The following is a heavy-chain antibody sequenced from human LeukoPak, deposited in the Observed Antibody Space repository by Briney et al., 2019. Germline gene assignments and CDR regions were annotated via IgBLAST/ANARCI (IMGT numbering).Heavy chain of an antibody. J-gene: IGHJ6*02. Sequence: PSETLSLTCTVSGGSINSDYWSWIRQSPGKGLEWIGYIYHSGGTNYNPSPKSRVTISVDTSKNQFSLKLSSVTAADTAVYYCARHYDILTGYYDYYYYYGMDVWGQGTTVTVSS. CDR2: IYHSGGT. V-gene: IGHV4-59*08. D-gene: IGHD3-9*01. CDR1: GGSINSDY. CDR3: ARHYDILTGYYDYYYYYGMDV.